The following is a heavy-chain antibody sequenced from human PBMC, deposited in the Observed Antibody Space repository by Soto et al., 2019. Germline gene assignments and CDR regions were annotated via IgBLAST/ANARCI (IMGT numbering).Heavy chain of an antibody. V-gene: IGHV3-48*02. Sequence: GGSLRLSCAASGFTFSNYSMNWVRQAPGKGLEWVSYISSSSSTIYYADSVKGRFTISRDNAKNSLYLQMNSLRDEDTAVYYCAREGVFWSGYPFAYWGQGTLVTVSS. D-gene: IGHD3-3*01. J-gene: IGHJ4*02. CDR1: GFTFSNYS. CDR2: ISSSSSTI. CDR3: AREGVFWSGYPFAY.